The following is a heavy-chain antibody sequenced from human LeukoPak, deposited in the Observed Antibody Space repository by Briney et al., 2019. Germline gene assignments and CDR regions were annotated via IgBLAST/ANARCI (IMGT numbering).Heavy chain of an antibody. CDR1: GGSFSGYY. CDR2: ITGSGGST. V-gene: IGHV3-23*01. CDR3: AALPRGPTGYVGYGGEDY. D-gene: IGHD5-12*01. J-gene: IGHJ4*02. Sequence: LSLTCAVSGGSFSGYYWSWIRQPPGKGLQCVSAITGSGGSTYYADSVKGRFTISRDNSKNTLYLRMNGLRAEDTAVYYCAALPRGPTGYVGYGGEDYWGQGTLVTVSS.